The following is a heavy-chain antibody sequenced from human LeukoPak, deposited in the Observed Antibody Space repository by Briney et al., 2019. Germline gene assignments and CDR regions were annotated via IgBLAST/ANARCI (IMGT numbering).Heavy chain of an antibody. CDR3: ARGDSRDGYNPSGY. D-gene: IGHD5-24*01. Sequence: ASVKVSCKVSGYTLTELSMHWVRQAPGKGLEWMGGFDPEDGETIYAQKFQGRVTMTRDTSTSTVYMELSSLRSEDTAVYYCARGDSRDGYNPSGYWGQGTLVTVSS. CDR2: FDPEDGET. J-gene: IGHJ4*02. V-gene: IGHV1-24*01. CDR1: GYTLTELS.